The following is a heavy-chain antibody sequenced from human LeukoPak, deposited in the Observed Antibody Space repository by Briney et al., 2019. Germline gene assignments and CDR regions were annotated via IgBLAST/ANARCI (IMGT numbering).Heavy chain of an antibody. CDR3: ARGHYYDSSGYGRVRQMGKGFDY. Sequence: TSETMSLTSAAYGGSSSGYYCSWIHQPPKKVLELIGKITHSGSTNYNPSLQSRVTISVDTSNNKVSLKLSSVTAADTAVYYCARGHYYDSSGYGRVRQMGKGFDYWGQGTLVTVSS. V-gene: IGHV4-34*01. CDR1: GGSSSGYY. D-gene: IGHD3-22*01. CDR2: ITHSGST. J-gene: IGHJ4*02.